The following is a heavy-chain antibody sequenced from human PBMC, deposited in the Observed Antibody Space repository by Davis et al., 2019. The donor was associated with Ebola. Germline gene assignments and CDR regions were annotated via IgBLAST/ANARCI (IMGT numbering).Heavy chain of an antibody. J-gene: IGHJ5*02. V-gene: IGHV4-59*01. D-gene: IGHD3-3*01. CDR3: ARIDYDFWSGYYGGNWFDP. CDR2: IYYSGST. CDR1: GDSISSYY. Sequence: MPGGSLRLSCTVSGDSISSYYWSWIRQPPGKGLEWIGYIYYSGSTNYNPSLKSRVTISVDTSKNQFSLKLSSVTAADTAVYYCARIDYDFWSGYYGGNWFDPWGQGTLVTVSS.